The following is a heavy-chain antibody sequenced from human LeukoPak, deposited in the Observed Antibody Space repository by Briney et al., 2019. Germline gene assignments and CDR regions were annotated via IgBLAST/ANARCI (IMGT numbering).Heavy chain of an antibody. J-gene: IGHJ2*01. CDR2: ISSPGTTL. CDR1: GFTFSSYS. Sequence: PGGSLRLSCAASGFTFSSYSMNWVRQAPGKGPEWVAYISSPGTTLYYVDSVKGRFTISRDNAKNSMYLQMNSLRAEDTAVYYCASGIQPRLSWFFDLWGRGTQVIVSS. CDR3: ASGIQPRLSWFFDL. D-gene: IGHD5-18*01. V-gene: IGHV3-48*04.